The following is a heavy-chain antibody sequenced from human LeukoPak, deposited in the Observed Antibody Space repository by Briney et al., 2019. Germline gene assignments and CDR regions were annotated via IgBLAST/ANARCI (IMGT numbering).Heavy chain of an antibody. CDR2: IYSSGST. CDR1: GGSISSYY. Sequence: SETLSLTCTVSGGSISSYYWSWIRQPPGKGLEWIGYIYSSGSTNYNPSLKSRGTISVDTSKNQFSLKLSSVTAADTDVYYCASSTVNWYFDLWAVAAWSLSRQ. J-gene: IGHJ2*01. V-gene: IGHV4-4*09. CDR3: ASSTVNWYFDL. D-gene: IGHD4-17*01.